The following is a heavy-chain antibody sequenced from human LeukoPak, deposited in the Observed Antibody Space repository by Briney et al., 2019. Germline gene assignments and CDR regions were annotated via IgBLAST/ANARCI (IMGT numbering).Heavy chain of an antibody. Sequence: GGSLRLSCAASGFTFSNYWMSWVRQAPGKGLEWVANIRHDGSEKYSVDSVKGRFTISRDNAKNSLYLQMNSLRTEDTAVYYCATGPTRAKRPGSYRYPTAYHFDYWGQGTLVTVSS. CDR1: GFTFSNYW. J-gene: IGHJ4*02. V-gene: IGHV3-7*01. CDR3: ATGPTRAKRPGSYRYPTAYHFDY. CDR2: IRHDGSEK. D-gene: IGHD3-16*02.